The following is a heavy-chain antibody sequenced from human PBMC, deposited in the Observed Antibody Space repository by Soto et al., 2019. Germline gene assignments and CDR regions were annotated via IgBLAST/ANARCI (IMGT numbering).Heavy chain of an antibody. CDR2: IYYSGST. V-gene: IGHV4-61*01. CDR1: GGSVSSGSYY. D-gene: IGHD3-10*01. CDR3: ARETSLASGGGMDV. Sequence: SETLSLTCTVSGGSVSSGSYYWSWIRQPPGKGLEWIGYIYYSGSTNYNPSLKSRVTISVDTSKNQFSRKLSSVTAADTAVYYCARETSLASGGGMDVWGQGTTVTVSS. J-gene: IGHJ6*02.